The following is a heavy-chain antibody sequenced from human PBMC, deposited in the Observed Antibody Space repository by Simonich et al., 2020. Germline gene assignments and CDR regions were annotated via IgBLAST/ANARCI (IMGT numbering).Heavy chain of an antibody. Sequence: QVQLQQWGAGLLKPSETLSLTCAVYGGSFSGYYWSWIRQPPGKGLAWIGESNHSGSTNSHPPTKSRVTISVDTSKNQFSLKLSSGPAADTAVYYCARCGLVNYDILTGYHNWFDPWGQGTLVTVSS. CDR2: SNHSGST. D-gene: IGHD3-9*01. CDR1: GGSFSGYY. J-gene: IGHJ5*02. V-gene: IGHV4-34*01. CDR3: ARCGLVNYDILTGYHNWFDP.